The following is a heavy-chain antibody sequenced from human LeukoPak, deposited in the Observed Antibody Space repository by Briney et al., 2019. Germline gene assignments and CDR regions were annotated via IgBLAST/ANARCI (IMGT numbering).Heavy chain of an antibody. D-gene: IGHD3-22*01. J-gene: IGHJ4*02. V-gene: IGHV4-34*01. Sequence: PSETLSLTCAVYGGSFSGYYWSWIRQPPGKGLEWIGEINHSGSTNYNPSLKSRVTISVDTSKNQFSLKLSSVTAADTAVYYCASAFNPPRTYYYDSSGYPLAYWGQGTLVTVSS. CDR1: GGSFSGYY. CDR2: INHSGST. CDR3: ASAFNPPRTYYYDSSGYPLAY.